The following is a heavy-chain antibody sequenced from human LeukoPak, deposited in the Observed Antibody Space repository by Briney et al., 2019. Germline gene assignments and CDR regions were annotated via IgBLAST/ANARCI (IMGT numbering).Heavy chain of an antibody. Sequence: GGSLRLSCAASGFTFSSYGMHWVRQAPGKGLEWVAVIWYDGSNKYYADSVKGRFTISRDNSKNTLYLQMNSLRAEDTAVYYCAKDGQQQLWSLNYYYYMDVWGKGTTVTVFS. CDR1: GFTFSSYG. D-gene: IGHD6-13*01. J-gene: IGHJ6*03. CDR2: IWYDGSNK. CDR3: AKDGQQQLWSLNYYYYMDV. V-gene: IGHV3-33*06.